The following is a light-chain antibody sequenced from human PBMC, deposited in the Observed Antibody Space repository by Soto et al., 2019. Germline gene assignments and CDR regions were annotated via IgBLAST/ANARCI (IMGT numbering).Light chain of an antibody. CDR2: EAS. Sequence: DIQMTQSPSTLSASVGDRVTISCRASQSISTWLAWYQQKPGKAPKLLIYEASTLENGVPSRFSGSGSGTEFTLTISSLQPDDFATYFCQQYESYSASFGQGTKVGIK. J-gene: IGKJ1*01. CDR3: QQYESYSAS. V-gene: IGKV1-5*03. CDR1: QSISTW.